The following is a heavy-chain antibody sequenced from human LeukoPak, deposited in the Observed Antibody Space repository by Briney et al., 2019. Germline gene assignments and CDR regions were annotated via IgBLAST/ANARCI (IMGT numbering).Heavy chain of an antibody. CDR2: IHYSGST. V-gene: IGHV4-59*01. Sequence: PSETLSLTCTVSGDSFSNYYWNWIRQSPGKGLEWIGYIHYSGSTKYNPSLKSRVTISVDSSKKQFSLKLNSVTAADTAVYFCAREYSSGYYQYFDYWGQGTLVTVSS. J-gene: IGHJ4*02. CDR1: GDSFSNYY. CDR3: AREYSSGYYQYFDY. D-gene: IGHD3-22*01.